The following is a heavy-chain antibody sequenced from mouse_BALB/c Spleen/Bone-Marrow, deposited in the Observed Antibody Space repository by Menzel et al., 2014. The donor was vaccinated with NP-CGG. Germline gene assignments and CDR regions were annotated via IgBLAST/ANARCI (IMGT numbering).Heavy chain of an antibody. CDR1: GYTFTSYW. CDR3: ARCYYGNYFDY. V-gene: IGHV1S81*02. CDR2: INPSNGRT. D-gene: IGHD2-1*01. Sequence: QVQLKESGAELVKPGASVKLSCGASGYTFTSYWMHWVKQRPGQGLEWIGEINPSNGRTNYNEKFKSKATLTVDKSSSTAYMQLSSLTSEDSAVYYCARCYYGNYFDYWGQGTTLTVSS. J-gene: IGHJ2*01.